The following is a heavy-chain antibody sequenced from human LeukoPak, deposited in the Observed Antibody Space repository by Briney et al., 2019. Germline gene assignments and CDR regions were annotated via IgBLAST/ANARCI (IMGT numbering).Heavy chain of an antibody. CDR1: GYTFTSYG. J-gene: IGHJ3*02. V-gene: IGHV1-18*01. CDR3: GRDLCSGGSCYSGNDAFDI. CDR2: ISAYNGNT. D-gene: IGHD2-15*01. Sequence: ASVKVSCKASGYTFTSYGISWVRQAPGQGLEWMGWISAYNGNTNYAQKLQGRVTMTTDTSTSTAYMELRSLRSDDTAVYYCGRDLCSGGSCYSGNDAFDIWGQGTMVTVSS.